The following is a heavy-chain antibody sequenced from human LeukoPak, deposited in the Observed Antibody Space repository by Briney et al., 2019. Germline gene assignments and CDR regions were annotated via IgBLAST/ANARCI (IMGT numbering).Heavy chain of an antibody. V-gene: IGHV3-30*18. CDR1: GFTLSSYW. Sequence: GGSLRLSCAASGFTLSSYWMSWVRQAPGKGLEWVAVISYDGSNKYYADSVKGRFTISRDNSKNTLYLQMNSLRAEDTAVYYCAKVGSGWYSYYYYGMDVWGQGTTVTVSS. D-gene: IGHD6-19*01. CDR2: ISYDGSNK. J-gene: IGHJ6*02. CDR3: AKVGSGWYSYYYYGMDV.